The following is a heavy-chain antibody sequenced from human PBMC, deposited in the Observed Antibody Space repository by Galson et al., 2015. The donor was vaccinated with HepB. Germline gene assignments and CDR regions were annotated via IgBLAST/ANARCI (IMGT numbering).Heavy chain of an antibody. Sequence: SLRLSCAASGFTFSSYWMSWVRQAPGKGLEWVANIKQDGSEKYYVDSVKGRFTISRDNAKNSLYLQMNSLRAEDTAVYYCARIHVVVPAATKNYYYGMDVWGQGTTVTVSS. CDR2: IKQDGSEK. CDR1: GFTFSSYW. V-gene: IGHV3-7*03. D-gene: IGHD2-2*01. CDR3: ARIHVVVPAATKNYYYGMDV. J-gene: IGHJ6*02.